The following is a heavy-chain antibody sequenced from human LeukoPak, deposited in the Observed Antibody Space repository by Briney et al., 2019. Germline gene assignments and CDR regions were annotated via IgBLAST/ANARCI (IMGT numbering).Heavy chain of an antibody. CDR2: IYYSGST. CDR1: GGSISSYY. V-gene: IGHV4-59*01. D-gene: IGHD4-17*01. Sequence: SETLSLTCTVSGGSISSYYWSWIRQPPGKGLEWIGYIYYSGSTNYNPSLKSRVTISVDTSKNQFSLKLSSVTAADTAVYYCARSSDYGDYSELGYWGQGTLVTVSS. J-gene: IGHJ4*02. CDR3: ARSSDYGDYSELGY.